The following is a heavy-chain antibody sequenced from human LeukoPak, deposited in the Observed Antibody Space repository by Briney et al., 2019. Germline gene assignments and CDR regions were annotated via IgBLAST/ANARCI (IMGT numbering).Heavy chain of an antibody. CDR1: GFTVSSNY. CDR3: ARDMGYSFDY. CDR2: IYSGGST. Sequence: GGSLRLSCAASGFTVSSNYMSCVRQAPGRRLGWGSVIYSGGSTYYADSVKGRFTISRDNSKNTLYLQMNSLRAEDTAVYYCARDMGYSFDYWGQGTLVTVSS. J-gene: IGHJ4*02. D-gene: IGHD5-18*01. V-gene: IGHV3-66*02.